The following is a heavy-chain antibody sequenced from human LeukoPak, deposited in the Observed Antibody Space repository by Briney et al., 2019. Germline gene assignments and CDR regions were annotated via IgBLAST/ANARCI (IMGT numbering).Heavy chain of an antibody. V-gene: IGHV3-66*01. J-gene: IGHJ4*02. CDR3: ARTSHDSSGYYAYYFDY. D-gene: IGHD3-22*01. Sequence: GGSLTLSCAVSGFTVSSNYMRWVRQAPGGGLEWVSVLYRGGSTYYAGSVKGRFTISRENSKNTLYLQMNSLRAEDTAVYYCARTSHDSSGYYAYYFDYWGQGTLVTVSS. CDR1: GFTVSSNY. CDR2: LYRGGST.